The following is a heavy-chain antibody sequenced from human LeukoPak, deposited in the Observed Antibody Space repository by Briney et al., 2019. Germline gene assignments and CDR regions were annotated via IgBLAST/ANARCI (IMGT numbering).Heavy chain of an antibody. CDR1: GGSISSGAYY. D-gene: IGHD2-2*01. CDR2: IYTSGSSDYRST. CDR3: ATARTSCSSSTCGMAFDI. J-gene: IGHJ3*02. Sequence: SQTLSLTCTVSGGSISSGAYYWSWIRQPAGKGLEWIGRIYTSGSSDYRSTNYNPSLKSRVTLSIDTSKRHFSLTLSSVTAADTAIYYCATARTSCSSSTCGMAFDIWGQGTMVTVSS. V-gene: IGHV4-61*02.